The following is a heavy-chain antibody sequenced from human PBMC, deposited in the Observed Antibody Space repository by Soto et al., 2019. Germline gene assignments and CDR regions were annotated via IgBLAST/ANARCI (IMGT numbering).Heavy chain of an antibody. CDR3: ARVRRIPDDADY. D-gene: IGHD2-2*01. V-gene: IGHV1-18*01. J-gene: IGHJ4*02. CDR1: GYTFTTSG. Sequence: QVQLVQSGAEVRKPGASVKVSCKASGYTFTTSGISWVRQAPGQGLEWMAMISAYNGNTNYAQKFQGRVTLTTDTPTSTAYMELRSLKSADTATYSWARVRRIPDDADYGGQGSLVTVSS. CDR2: ISAYNGNT.